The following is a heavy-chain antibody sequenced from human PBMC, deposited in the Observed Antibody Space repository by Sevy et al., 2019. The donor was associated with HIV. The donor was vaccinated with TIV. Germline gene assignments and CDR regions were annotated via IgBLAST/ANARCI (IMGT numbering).Heavy chain of an antibody. CDR3: ARDHVKDGKGGDYYYHAMDV. J-gene: IGHJ6*02. CDR2: ISGSDDSGGDDTI. CDR1: GFTLSDYY. Sequence: GGSLRLSCTASGFTLSDYYMSWIRQAPGKGLQWISYISGSDDSGGDDTIYYADSVKGRFTISRGNAKNSLYLQMSSLRADDTAVYYCARDHVKDGKGGDYYYHAMDVWGRGTTVIVSS. V-gene: IGHV3-11*01. D-gene: IGHD3-16*01.